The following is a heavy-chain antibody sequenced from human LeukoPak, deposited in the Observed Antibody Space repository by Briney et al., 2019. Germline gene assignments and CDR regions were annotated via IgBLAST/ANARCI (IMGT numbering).Heavy chain of an antibody. J-gene: IGHJ5*02. CDR1: GGSISSYY. CDR2: IYYSGST. CDR3: ARVSYSSGWYGVWFDP. D-gene: IGHD6-19*01. Sequence: SETLSLTCTGSGGSISSYYWSWIRQPPGKGLEWIGYIYYSGSTNYNPSLKSRVTISVDTSKNQFSLKLSSVTAADTAVYYCARVSYSSGWYGVWFDPWGQGTLVTVSS. V-gene: IGHV4-59*01.